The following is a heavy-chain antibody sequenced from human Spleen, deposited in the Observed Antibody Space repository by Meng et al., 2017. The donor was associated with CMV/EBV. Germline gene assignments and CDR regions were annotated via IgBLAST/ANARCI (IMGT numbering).Heavy chain of an antibody. Sequence: GESLKISCAASGFTFNNAWMSWVRQAPGKGLEWVGRIKSKTDGGTTDYAAPVKGRFTISRHDSKNTLYLQMNSLKTEDTAVYYCTTDRLYDFYGMDVWGQGTTVTVSS. J-gene: IGHJ6*02. V-gene: IGHV3-15*01. CDR2: IKSKTDGGTT. CDR3: TTDRLYDFYGMDV. D-gene: IGHD5/OR15-5a*01. CDR1: GFTFNNAW.